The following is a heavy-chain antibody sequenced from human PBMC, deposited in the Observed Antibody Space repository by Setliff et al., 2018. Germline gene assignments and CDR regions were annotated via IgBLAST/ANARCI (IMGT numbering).Heavy chain of an antibody. CDR2: VGYNGNT. D-gene: IGHD1-26*01. CDR3: ARWGENSGRPDWRAFDI. Sequence: SETLSLTCTVSGGSINNYHWNWIRQPPGKGLEWIGYVGYNGNTHYNPSLNSRVTMSVDTSKNQFSLKLTAVSAADTAVYYCARWGENSGRPDWRAFDIWGQGTMVTVSS. CDR1: GGSINNYH. V-gene: IGHV4-59*01. J-gene: IGHJ3*02.